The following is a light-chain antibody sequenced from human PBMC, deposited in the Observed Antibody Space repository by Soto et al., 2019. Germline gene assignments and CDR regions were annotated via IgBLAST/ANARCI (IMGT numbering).Light chain of an antibody. V-gene: IGKV3-11*01. CDR3: QQRVNWPRFT. Sequence: EIVLTQSPATLSLSPGERATLSCRASQSVSSYLAWYQQKPGQAPRLLIYDASNRATGIPARFSGGGSGTDFPLAISSIEPEDFAVYYCQQRVNWPRFTSGQGTKLEIK. CDR2: DAS. CDR1: QSVSSY. J-gene: IGKJ2*01.